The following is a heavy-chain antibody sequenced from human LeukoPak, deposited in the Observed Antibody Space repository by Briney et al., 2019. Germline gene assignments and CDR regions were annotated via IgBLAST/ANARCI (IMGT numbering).Heavy chain of an antibody. CDR3: AAYYYGSGSCGQFDY. CDR1: GFTFSSYS. V-gene: IGHV3-21*04. D-gene: IGHD3-10*01. Sequence: GGSLRLSCAASGFTFSSYSMNWVRQAPGKGLEWVSSISSSSSYIYYADSVMGRFTISRDNAKNSLYLQMNSLRAEDTGFYYCAAYYYGSGSCGQFDYWGQGTLVTVSS. CDR2: ISSSSSYI. J-gene: IGHJ4*02.